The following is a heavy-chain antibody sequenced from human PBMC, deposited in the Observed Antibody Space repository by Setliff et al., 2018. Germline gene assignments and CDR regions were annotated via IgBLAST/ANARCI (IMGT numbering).Heavy chain of an antibody. D-gene: IGHD4-17*01. CDR3: AKDPNGDFFGAFDT. CDR2: IKSSIEGATS. Sequence: GGSLRLSCTASGLSYINDWVSWVRQAPGKGLEWVGRIKSSIEGATSDYGAPAKGRFTISRDNSKNTLYLQMNGLRAEDSALYYCAKDPNGDFFGAFDTWGQGPWSPSPQ. J-gene: IGHJ5*02. V-gene: IGHV3-15*01. CDR1: GLSYINDW.